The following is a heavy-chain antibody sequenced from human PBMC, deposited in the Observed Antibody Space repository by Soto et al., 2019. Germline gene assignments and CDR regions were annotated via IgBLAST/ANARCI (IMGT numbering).Heavy chain of an antibody. V-gene: IGHV1-8*01. CDR2: MNPNSGNT. Sequence: QVQLVQSGAEVKKPGASVKVSCKASGYTFTSYDINWVRQATGQGLEWMGWMNPNSGNTGYAQKFQGIVTMTRNTSISTAYMELCSLRSEDSAVYYCARLYGDNEALEIWGQGTIVTVSS. J-gene: IGHJ3*02. CDR3: ARLYGDNEALEI. CDR1: GYTFTSYD. D-gene: IGHD4-17*01.